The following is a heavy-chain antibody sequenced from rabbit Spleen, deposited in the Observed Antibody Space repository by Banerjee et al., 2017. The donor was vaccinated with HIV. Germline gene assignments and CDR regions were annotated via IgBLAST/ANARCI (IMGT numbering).Heavy chain of an antibody. V-gene: IGHV1S40*01. CDR3: ARDDTSAGWYFNL. J-gene: IGHJ4*01. Sequence: GRPVYASWAKGRFTCSKTSSTTVTLQMTSLTVADTATYFCARDDTSAGWYFNLWGPGTLVTVS. D-gene: IGHD4-2*01. CDR2: GRP.